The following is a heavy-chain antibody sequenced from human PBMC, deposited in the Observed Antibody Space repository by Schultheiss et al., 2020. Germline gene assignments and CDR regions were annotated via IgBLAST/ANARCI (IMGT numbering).Heavy chain of an antibody. V-gene: IGHV3-23*01. CDR3: ARAGLGPVDY. CDR2: ISGSGGST. CDR1: GFTFSSYW. J-gene: IGHJ4*02. Sequence: GESLKISCVASGFTFSSYWMSWVRQAPGKGLEWVSAISGSGGSTYYADSVKGRFTISRDNSKNTLYLQMNSLRAEDTAVYYCARAGLGPVDYWGQGTLVTVSS. D-gene: IGHD3-22*01.